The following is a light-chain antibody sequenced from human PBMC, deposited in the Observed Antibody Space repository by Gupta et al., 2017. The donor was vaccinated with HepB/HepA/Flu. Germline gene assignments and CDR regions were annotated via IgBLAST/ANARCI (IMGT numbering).Light chain of an antibody. V-gene: IGKV1-9*01. CDR1: QGISSY. CDR2: AAS. J-gene: IGKJ2*01. CDR3: QHRNSSPYT. Sequence: DIQLTQSPSFLSASVGDRVTITCRASQGISSYLAWYQQKPGKAPKLLIYAASTLQSGVPSRFSGSGSGTEFTLTISSLQPEDFATYYCQHRNSSPYTFGQGTKMEIK.